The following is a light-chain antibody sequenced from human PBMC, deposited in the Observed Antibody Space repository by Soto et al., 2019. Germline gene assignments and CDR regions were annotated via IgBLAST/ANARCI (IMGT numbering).Light chain of an antibody. J-gene: IGLJ3*02. Sequence: QSVLTQPRSVSGSPGQSVTISCTGTSSDVGGYNYVSWYQQHPGKAPKLMIYDVSKRPSGVPDRFSGSKSGNTASLTISGLQAEHEADYYCCSYAGSYTWVFGGGTKVTVL. CDR3: CSYAGSYTWV. CDR2: DVS. V-gene: IGLV2-11*01. CDR1: SSDVGGYNY.